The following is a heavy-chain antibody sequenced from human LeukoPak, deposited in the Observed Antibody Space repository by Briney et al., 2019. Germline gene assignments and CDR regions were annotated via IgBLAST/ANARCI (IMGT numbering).Heavy chain of an antibody. Sequence: KPSDTLSLTCAVYGGSFSGYYWSWFRQPPGKGLEWIGGINHSGSTNYHPSLKSRVTISVDTSKNQFSLKLSSVTAADTAVYYCARGPVTADAFDIWGQGGKVTVSS. CDR1: GGSFSGYY. D-gene: IGHD4-17*01. V-gene: IGHV4-34*01. J-gene: IGHJ3*02. CDR2: INHSGST. CDR3: ARGPVTADAFDI.